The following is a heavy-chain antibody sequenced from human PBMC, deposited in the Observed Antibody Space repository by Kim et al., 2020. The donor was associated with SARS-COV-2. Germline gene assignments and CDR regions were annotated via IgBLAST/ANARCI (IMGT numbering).Heavy chain of an antibody. D-gene: IGHD6-19*01. CDR3: ARDPLGSSAVAGNDAFDI. J-gene: IGHJ3*02. CDR2: IIPIFGTA. CDR1: GGTFSSYA. V-gene: IGHV1-69*13. Sequence: SVKVSSKASGGTFSSYAISWVRQAPGQGLEWMGGIIPIFGTANYAQKFQGRVTITADESTSTAYMELSSLRSEDTAVYYCARDPLGSSAVAGNDAFDIWCQGTMVTVSS.